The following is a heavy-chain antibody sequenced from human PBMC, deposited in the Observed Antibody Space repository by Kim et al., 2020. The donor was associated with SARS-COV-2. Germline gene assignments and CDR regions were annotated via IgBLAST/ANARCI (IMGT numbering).Heavy chain of an antibody. Sequence: GASLKISCKASGYNFTNYWVGWVRQMPGKGLEWMGIIYPGDSDTRYSPSFQGQVTISADTSISTAYLQWRSLKASDTAMYYCARRRGYSYGLLDYWGQGTLVTVSS. D-gene: IGHD5-18*01. V-gene: IGHV5-51*01. CDR3: ARRRGYSYGLLDY. CDR2: IYPGDSDT. CDR1: GYNFTNYW. J-gene: IGHJ4*02.